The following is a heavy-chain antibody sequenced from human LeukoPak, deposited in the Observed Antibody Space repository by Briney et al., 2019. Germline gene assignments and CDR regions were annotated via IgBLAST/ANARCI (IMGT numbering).Heavy chain of an antibody. Sequence: SETLSLTCTVSGGSISSSSYYWGWIRQPPGKGLEWIGSIYYSGSTYYNPSLKSRVTISVDTSKNQFSLKLSSATAADTAVYYCARGRDWFDPWGQGTLVTVSS. V-gene: IGHV4-39*07. J-gene: IGHJ5*02. CDR2: IYYSGST. CDR3: ARGRDWFDP. CDR1: GGSISSSSYY.